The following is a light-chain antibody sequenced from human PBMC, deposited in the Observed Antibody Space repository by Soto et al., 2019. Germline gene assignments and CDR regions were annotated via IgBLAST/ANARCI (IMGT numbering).Light chain of an antibody. CDR2: EVS. V-gene: IGLV2-14*01. CDR3: SWYRTGSRV. Sequence: QSALTQPASVSGSPGQSITISCTGTSSNIGGYNYVSWYQQHPGKAPKLIIFEVSSRPSEVSNRFSASKSGNTASLVISGLQAEDEADYYCSWYRTGSRVFGGGTKLTVL. CDR1: SSNIGGYNY. J-gene: IGLJ2*01.